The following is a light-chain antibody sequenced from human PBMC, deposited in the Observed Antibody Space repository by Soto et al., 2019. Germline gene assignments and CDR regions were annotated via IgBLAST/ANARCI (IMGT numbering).Light chain of an antibody. Sequence: IVMTQSPATLSVSPGERATLSCRASQSISSNLAWYQQKPGQPPRLLIYGASSRATGIPTRFSGSGSGTEFAHTISSLQSEDFAVYYCHQYNNWPPWTFGQGTKVEI. CDR3: HQYNNWPPWT. CDR2: GAS. CDR1: QSISSN. V-gene: IGKV3-15*01. J-gene: IGKJ1*01.